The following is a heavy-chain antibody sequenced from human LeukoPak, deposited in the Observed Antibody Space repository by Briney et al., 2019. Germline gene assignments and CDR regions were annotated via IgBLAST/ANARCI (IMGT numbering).Heavy chain of an antibody. Sequence: KTSETLSLTCTVSGGSISSGSYCWSWIRQPAGKGLEWIGRIYTSGSTNYNPSLKSRVTISVDTSKNQFSLKLSSVTAADTAVYYCARETVYYDFWSGYYTGWFDPWGQGTLVTVSS. J-gene: IGHJ5*02. V-gene: IGHV4-61*02. D-gene: IGHD3-3*01. CDR3: ARETVYYDFWSGYYTGWFDP. CDR1: GGSISSGSYC. CDR2: IYTSGST.